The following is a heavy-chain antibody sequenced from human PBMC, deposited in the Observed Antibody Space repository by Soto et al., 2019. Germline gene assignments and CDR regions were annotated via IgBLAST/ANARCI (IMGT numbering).Heavy chain of an antibody. D-gene: IGHD5-12*01. CDR2: IYWDDDK. CDR3: AHIDPEIVTVGGHGGFDY. V-gene: IGHV2-5*02. Sequence: QITLKESGPTLVRPPQTLTLTCTFSGFSLTSGVGVGWIRQPPGMALEWLALIYWDDDKRYSPSLKNRLTITKDTSKNQVVLTMTNVGPVDTATYFSAHIDPEIVTVGGHGGFDYWGQGTLVTVSS. J-gene: IGHJ4*02. CDR1: GFSLTSGVG.